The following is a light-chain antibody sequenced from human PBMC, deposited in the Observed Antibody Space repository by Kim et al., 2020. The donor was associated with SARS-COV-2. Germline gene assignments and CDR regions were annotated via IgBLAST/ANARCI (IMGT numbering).Light chain of an antibody. Sequence: ALGQTVRLTCQGDSLRSYYATWYQQRPGQAPKLVLYGKYDRPSGIPDRFSGSASGNTASLTITGAQAEDEGDYYCSSRDTTGDHVVFGGGTQLTVL. V-gene: IGLV3-19*01. J-gene: IGLJ3*02. CDR2: GKY. CDR3: SSRDTTGDHVV. CDR1: SLRSYY.